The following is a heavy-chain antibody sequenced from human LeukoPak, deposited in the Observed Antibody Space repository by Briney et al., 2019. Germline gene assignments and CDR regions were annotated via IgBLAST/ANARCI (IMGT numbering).Heavy chain of an antibody. Sequence: SETLSLTCAASGVSINTYFWRYVRQPPGKGLEWIGYVYYNGITNYNPSLKSRVSISLDTSKNQFSLRLNSVTAAETAVYYCASQSDGTTFHWGQGTLVTVSS. CDR2: VYYNGIT. J-gene: IGHJ4*02. D-gene: IGHD1/OR15-1a*01. V-gene: IGHV4-59*01. CDR3: ASQSDGTTFH. CDR1: GVSINTYF.